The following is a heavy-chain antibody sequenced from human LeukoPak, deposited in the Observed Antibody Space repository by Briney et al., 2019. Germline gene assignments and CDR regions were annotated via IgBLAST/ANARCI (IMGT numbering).Heavy chain of an antibody. D-gene: IGHD5-12*01. Sequence: SETLSLTCTVSGGSISSYYWSWIRQPPGKGLEWIGYIYYSGSTNYNPSLKSRVTISVDTSKNQFSLKLSSVTAADTAVYYSARHLGDIVATTGGFDYWGQGTLVTVSS. CDR2: IYYSGST. J-gene: IGHJ4*02. V-gene: IGHV4-59*08. CDR1: GGSISSYY. CDR3: ARHLGDIVATTGGFDY.